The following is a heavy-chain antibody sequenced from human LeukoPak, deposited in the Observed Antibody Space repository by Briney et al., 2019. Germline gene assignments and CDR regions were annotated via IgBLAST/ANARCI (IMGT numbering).Heavy chain of an antibody. J-gene: IGHJ4*02. D-gene: IGHD3-22*01. CDR1: GGSFSGYY. V-gene: IGHV4-34*01. CDR3: ARGSPVGRYYDSSGYLRFDY. CDR2: INHSGST. Sequence: SETLSLTGAVYGGSFSGYYWSWIRQPPGKGLEWIGEINHSGSTNYNPSLKSRVTISVDTSKNQFSLKLSSVTAADTAVYYCARGSPVGRYYDSSGYLRFDYWGQGTLVTVSS.